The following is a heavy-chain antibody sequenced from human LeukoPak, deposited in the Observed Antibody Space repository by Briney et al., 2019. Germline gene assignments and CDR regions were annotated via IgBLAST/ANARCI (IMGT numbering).Heavy chain of an antibody. Sequence: PSETLSLTCAVYGGSFSGYYWSWIRQPPGKGLEWIGEINHSGSTNYNPSLKSRVTISVDTSKNQFSLKLSSVTAADTAVYCCARGQAAILDYWGQGTLVTVSS. D-gene: IGHD2-2*02. J-gene: IGHJ4*02. CDR1: GGSFSGYY. V-gene: IGHV4-34*01. CDR3: ARGQAAILDY. CDR2: INHSGST.